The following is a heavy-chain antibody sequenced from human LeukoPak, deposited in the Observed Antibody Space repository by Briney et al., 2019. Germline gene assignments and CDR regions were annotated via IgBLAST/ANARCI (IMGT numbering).Heavy chain of an antibody. J-gene: IGHJ3*02. CDR1: GFTFSSYS. Sequence: GGSLRLSCAASGFTFSSYSMNWVHQAPGKGLEWVSSISSSSSYIYYADSVKGRFTISRDNAKNSLYLQMNSLRAEDTAVYYCAREPDYGDSVGAFDIWGQGTMVTVSS. CDR2: ISSSSSYI. CDR3: AREPDYGDSVGAFDI. V-gene: IGHV3-21*01. D-gene: IGHD4-17*01.